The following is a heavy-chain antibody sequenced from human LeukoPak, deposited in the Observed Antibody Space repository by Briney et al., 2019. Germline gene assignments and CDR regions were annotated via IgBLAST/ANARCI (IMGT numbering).Heavy chain of an antibody. CDR2: INHSGST. D-gene: IGHD3-16*01. Sequence: SEALSLTCAVYGGSFSGYYWSWIRQPPGKGLEWIGEINHSGSTNYNPSLKSRVTISVDTSKNQFSLKLSSVTAADTAVYYCARARSLRAWFDPWGQGTLVTVSS. CDR1: GGSFSGYY. CDR3: ARARSLRAWFDP. J-gene: IGHJ5*02. V-gene: IGHV4-34*01.